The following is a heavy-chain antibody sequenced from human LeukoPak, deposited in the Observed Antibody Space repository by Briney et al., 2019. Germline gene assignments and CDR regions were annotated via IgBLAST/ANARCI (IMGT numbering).Heavy chain of an antibody. V-gene: IGHV1-2*02. CDR1: GYTFTGYY. D-gene: IGHD4-17*01. J-gene: IGHJ6*02. CDR2: LTPSSGCT. Sequence: ASVKVTRQASGYTFTGYYMHWVRQAPGQGLEWMGWLTPSSGCTNYAPKFQVRVTMTRETSISTAYMELSRLRSDDTAVYYCARDLYGDLYYGMAVWGQGTTVTVSS. CDR3: ARDLYGDLYYGMAV.